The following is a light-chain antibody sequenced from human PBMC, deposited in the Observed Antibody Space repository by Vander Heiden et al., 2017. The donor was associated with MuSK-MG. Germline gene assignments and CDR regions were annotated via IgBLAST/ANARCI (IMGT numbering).Light chain of an antibody. Sequence: EIVLTQTPATLSLSPGERATLPCRSSQTISSYLAWYQQKPGQAPRLLIYDASKRATCIPARFSGSGSGTDFTLTISSLQPEDFAVYYCQQRNSWPITFGQGTRLEIK. V-gene: IGKV3-11*01. CDR2: DAS. J-gene: IGKJ5*01. CDR1: QTISSY. CDR3: QQRNSWPIT.